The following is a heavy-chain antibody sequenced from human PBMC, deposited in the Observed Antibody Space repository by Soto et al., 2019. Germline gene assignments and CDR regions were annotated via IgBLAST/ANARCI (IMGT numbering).Heavy chain of an antibody. V-gene: IGHV3-33*08. J-gene: IGHJ5*02. D-gene: IGHD4-4*01. CDR2: IWYDGSKK. Sequence: GGSLRLSCAASGFTFSNYGMHWVRQAPGKGLEWVAVIWYDGSKKYYTDSVKGRFTISRDSSKNTLYLQMNSLRAEDTALYYCARDMDTHSHFSRFDPWGQGTPVTVSS. CDR3: ARDMDTHSHFSRFDP. CDR1: GFTFSNYG.